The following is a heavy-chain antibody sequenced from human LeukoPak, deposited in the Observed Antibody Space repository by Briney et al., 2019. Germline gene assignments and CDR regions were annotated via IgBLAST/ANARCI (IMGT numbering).Heavy chain of an antibody. J-gene: IGHJ4*02. CDR3: APGYCSSSSCTHYFDY. Sequence: GGSLRLSCAASGFTFSTYSMNWVRQAPGKGLEWVSYISSSSNTICYADSVKGRFTVSRDNAKNSLYLQMNSPRVEDTAVYYCAPGYCSSSSCTHYFDYWSQGTLVTVSS. D-gene: IGHD2-2*01. CDR1: GFTFSTYS. CDR2: ISSSSNTI. V-gene: IGHV3-48*01.